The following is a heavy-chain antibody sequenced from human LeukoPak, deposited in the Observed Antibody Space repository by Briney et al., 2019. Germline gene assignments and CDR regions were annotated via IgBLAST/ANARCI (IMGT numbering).Heavy chain of an antibody. CDR2: INPSGGST. D-gene: IGHD2-8*01. V-gene: IGHV1-46*01. CDR3: ARWCCTNGVCYADY. CDR1: GYTFTSYY. Sequence: GASVKVSCKASGYTFTSYYMHWVRQAPGQGLEWMGIINPSGGSTSYAQKFQGRVTMTRDTSISTAYMELSRLRSDDTAVYYCARWCCTNGVCYADYWGQGTLVTVSS. J-gene: IGHJ4*02.